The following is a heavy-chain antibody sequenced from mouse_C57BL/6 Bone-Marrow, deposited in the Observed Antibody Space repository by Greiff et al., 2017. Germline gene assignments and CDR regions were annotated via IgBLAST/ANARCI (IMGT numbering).Heavy chain of an antibody. J-gene: IGHJ4*01. Sequence: QVQLQQSGAELVKPGASVKMTCKASGYTITTYPSEWMKQNHGKSLELIGNFHPYNDDTKYNEKFKGKATLTVEKSSSTVYLELIRLTSDDSAVYYCARGGYSNPYAMDYWGQGTSVTVSS. CDR3: ARGGYSNPYAMDY. V-gene: IGHV1-47*01. CDR2: FHPYNDDT. D-gene: IGHD2-5*01. CDR1: GYTITTYP.